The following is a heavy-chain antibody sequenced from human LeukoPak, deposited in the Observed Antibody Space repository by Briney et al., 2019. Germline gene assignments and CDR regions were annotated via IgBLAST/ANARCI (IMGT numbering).Heavy chain of an antibody. CDR1: GYTFTSYA. J-gene: IGHJ4*02. Sequence: ASVKVSCKASGYTFTSYAMHWVRQAPGQRLEWMGWINAGNGNTKYSQKFQGRVTITRDTSASTAYMELSSLRSEDTAVYCCARDIVGATGFDYWGQGTLVTVSS. D-gene: IGHD1-26*01. CDR2: INAGNGNT. CDR3: ARDIVGATGFDY. V-gene: IGHV1-3*01.